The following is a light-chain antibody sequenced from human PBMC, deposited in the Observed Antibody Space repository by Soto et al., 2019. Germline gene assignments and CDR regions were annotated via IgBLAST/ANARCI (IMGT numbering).Light chain of an antibody. CDR1: QIVSGNF. J-gene: IGKJ1*01. Sequence: LTQSPRTLPLSPGERANPCCTASQIVSGNFLASDQETPGQAHRILIYGASTRATDIPDRLSGGGSGTDFALTISRLDTEDYSVYFCQQYDSIPPLTFGQGNKVDI. CDR2: GAS. CDR3: QQYDSIPPLT. V-gene: IGKV3-20*01.